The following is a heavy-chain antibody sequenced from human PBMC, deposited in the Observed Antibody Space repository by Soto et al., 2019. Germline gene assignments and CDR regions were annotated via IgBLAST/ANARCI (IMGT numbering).Heavy chain of an antibody. V-gene: IGHV1-69*12. CDR3: ARHPGRPYYYYGMDV. Sequence: QVQLVQSGAEVKKPGSSGKVSCKASGGTFSTYAISWVRQAPGQGLERMGGLIPIFGTADYAQKFQGRVTITADESTSTAYMELSSLRSQDTAVYYCARHPGRPYYYYGMDVWGQGTTVTVSS. J-gene: IGHJ6*02. CDR2: LIPIFGTA. CDR1: GGTFSTYA. D-gene: IGHD2-15*01.